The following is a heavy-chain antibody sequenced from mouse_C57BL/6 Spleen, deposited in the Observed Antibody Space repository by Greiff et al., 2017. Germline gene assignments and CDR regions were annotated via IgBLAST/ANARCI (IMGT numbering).Heavy chain of an antibody. CDR2: ISDGGSYT. D-gene: IGHD2-3*01. J-gene: IGHJ2*01. Sequence: EVQVVESGGGLVKPGGSLKLSCAASGFTFSSYAMSWVRQTPDKRLEWVATISDGGSYTNYPDNVKGRFTISRDNAKNNLYLQMSHLKSEDTAMYYCAREGDGLYYFDYWGQGTTLTVSS. V-gene: IGHV5-4*01. CDR3: AREGDGLYYFDY. CDR1: GFTFSSYA.